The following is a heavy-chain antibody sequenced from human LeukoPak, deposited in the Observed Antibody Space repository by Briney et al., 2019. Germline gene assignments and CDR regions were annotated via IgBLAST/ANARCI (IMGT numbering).Heavy chain of an antibody. J-gene: IGHJ4*02. CDR1: GFTVSSNY. CDR3: ARDYGGYGRFDY. D-gene: IGHD5-12*01. Sequence: GGSLRLSCAASGFTVSSNYMSWVRQAPGEGLEWVSVTYSGGNTYYGDSVKGRFTISRGNSKNTLYLQMNSLRAEDTAVYYCARDYGGYGRFDYWGQGTLVTVSS. CDR2: TYSGGNT. V-gene: IGHV3-66*01.